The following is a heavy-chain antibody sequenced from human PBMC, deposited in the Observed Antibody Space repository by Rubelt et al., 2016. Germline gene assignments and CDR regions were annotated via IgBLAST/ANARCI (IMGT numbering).Heavy chain of an antibody. D-gene: IGHD2-15*01. J-gene: IGHJ4*02. CDR1: GESFSGHF. Sequence: QVQLQQWGAGLLKPSETLSLTCAVYGESFSGHFWSWIRQPPGKGLEWIGEISHRGSTSYNPSLKSRVTFSVDSSKNQFSLELSSVTAADTAVYYCATRYCGGGSCYFYPEYHLDYWGQGTLVTVSS. CDR2: ISHRGST. CDR3: ATRYCGGGSCYFYPEYHLDY. V-gene: IGHV4-34*01.